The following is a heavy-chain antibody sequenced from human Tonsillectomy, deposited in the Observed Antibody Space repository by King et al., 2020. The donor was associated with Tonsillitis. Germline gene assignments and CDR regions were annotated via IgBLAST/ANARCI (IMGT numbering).Heavy chain of an antibody. V-gene: IGHV3-53*01. CDR3: ARGQTSTIYYYDWYFDL. CDR2: IYISGGT. Sequence: VQLVESGGGLIQPGGSLRLSCAASGFTVSSNSMSWVRQAPGKGLEWVSLIYISGGTYYADSVKGRFTISRDNSKNTLYLQMNSLRAEDLAVYYCARGQTSTIYYYDWYFDLWGRGTLVTVSS. D-gene: IGHD3-22*01. CDR1: GFTVSSNS. J-gene: IGHJ2*01.